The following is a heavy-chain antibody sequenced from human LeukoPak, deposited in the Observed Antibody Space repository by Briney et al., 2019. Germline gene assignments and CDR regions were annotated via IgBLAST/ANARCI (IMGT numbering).Heavy chain of an antibody. D-gene: IGHD3-10*01. Sequence: GGTLRLSCAASGFTFRSYGMTWVRQAPGKGLEWVSAISGSGGSTYYADSVKGRFTISRDNAKNTLYLQMNSLRAEDTAVYYCARSYGSGSYPVVYYYYYMDVWGKGTTVTISS. J-gene: IGHJ6*03. V-gene: IGHV3-23*01. CDR1: GFTFRSYG. CDR3: ARSYGSGSYPVVYYYYYMDV. CDR2: ISGSGGST.